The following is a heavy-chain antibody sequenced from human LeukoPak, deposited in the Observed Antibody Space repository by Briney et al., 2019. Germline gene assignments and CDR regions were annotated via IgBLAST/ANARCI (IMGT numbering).Heavy chain of an antibody. V-gene: IGHV3-11*04. CDR2: ISSSGSTI. CDR1: GFTFSDYY. D-gene: IGHD6-13*01. J-gene: IGHJ6*03. Sequence: EGSLRLSCAASGFTFSDYYMSWIRQAPGKGLEWVSYISSSGSTIYYADSVKGRFTISRDNAKNSLYLQMNSLRAEDTAVYYCARDPSSSWLYYYYYYMDVWGKGTTVTVSS. CDR3: ARDPSSSWLYYYYYYMDV.